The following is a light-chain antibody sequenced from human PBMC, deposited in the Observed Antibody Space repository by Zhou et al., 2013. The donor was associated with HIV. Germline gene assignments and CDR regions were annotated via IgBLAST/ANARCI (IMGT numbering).Light chain of an antibody. CDR1: QSVSSN. Sequence: EIVITQSPATLYVSPGESATLSCRASQSVSSNLAWYQQKPGQGPRLLIYGASRRATGIPDRFSGSGSGTDFALTISRLEPEDFAVYYCQHFSMTPFGQGTRLEI. V-gene: IGKV3-20*01. J-gene: IGKJ5*01. CDR2: GAS. CDR3: QHFSMTP.